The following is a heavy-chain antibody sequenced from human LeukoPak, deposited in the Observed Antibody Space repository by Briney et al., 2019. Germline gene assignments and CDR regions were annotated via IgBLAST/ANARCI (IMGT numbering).Heavy chain of an antibody. V-gene: IGHV4-59*08. Sequence: PSETLSLTCTVSGGSISSYYWSWIRQPPGKGLEWIGYIYYSGSTNYNPSLKSRVTISVDTSKNQFSLKLSSVTAADTAVYYCARHVGDDFWTDPWGQGTLVTVSS. D-gene: IGHD3-3*01. CDR3: ARHVGDDFWTDP. J-gene: IGHJ5*02. CDR2: IYYSGST. CDR1: GGSISSYY.